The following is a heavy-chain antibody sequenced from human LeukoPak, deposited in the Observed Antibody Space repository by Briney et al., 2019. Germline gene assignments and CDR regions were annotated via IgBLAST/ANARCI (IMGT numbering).Heavy chain of an antibody. V-gene: IGHV3-74*01. CDR3: ARRVRSTGWYIFDF. Sequence: GGSLRLSCAASGFTFSNHWMHWVRQAPGKGLVWVSRISGDGSSTSYADSVKGRFTISGDNAKNTLYLQMNSLRAEDTAVYYCARRVRSTGWYIFDFWGQGTLVTVSS. D-gene: IGHD6-19*01. J-gene: IGHJ4*02. CDR2: ISGDGSST. CDR1: GFTFSNHW.